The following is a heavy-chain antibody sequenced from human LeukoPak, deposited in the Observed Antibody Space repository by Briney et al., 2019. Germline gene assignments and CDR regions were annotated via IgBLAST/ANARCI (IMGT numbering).Heavy chain of an antibody. V-gene: IGHV4-39*07. Sequence: PSETLSLTCTVSGGSISSGGYYWGWIRQPPGKGLEWIGEINHSGSTNYNPSLKSRVTISVDTSKNQFSLKLSSVTAADTAVYYCARSGCSSTSCYARDGFDPWGQGTLVTASS. CDR2: INHSGST. D-gene: IGHD2-2*01. CDR1: GGSISSGGYY. CDR3: ARSGCSSTSCYARDGFDP. J-gene: IGHJ5*02.